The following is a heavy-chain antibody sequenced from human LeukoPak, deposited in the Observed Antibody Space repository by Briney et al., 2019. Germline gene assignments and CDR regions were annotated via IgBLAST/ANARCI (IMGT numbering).Heavy chain of an antibody. Sequence: PGGSLRLSCAASGLPFSSYWMHWVRQAPGEGLVWVSVIIPDGSSTTYADFVKGRFTISRDNAKNTLYLQMNSLRAEDTAIYYCVRLGGNYEYWGQGTLVTVSS. CDR3: VRLGGNYEY. V-gene: IGHV3-74*01. D-gene: IGHD1-26*01. J-gene: IGHJ4*02. CDR2: IIPDGSST. CDR1: GLPFSSYW.